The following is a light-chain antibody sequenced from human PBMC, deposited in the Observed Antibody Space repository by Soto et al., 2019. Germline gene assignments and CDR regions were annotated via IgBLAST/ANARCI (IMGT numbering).Light chain of an antibody. Sequence: EIVMTQSPATLSVSPGERATLSCSASQSVSSNLAWYQQKPGQAPRLLIYGASTRATGIPARFSGSRSGTEFNLTINSLQSEDLAVYYCQQYNNWPPYTFGQGTKLEIK. J-gene: IGKJ2*01. CDR1: QSVSSN. V-gene: IGKV3-15*01. CDR2: GAS. CDR3: QQYNNWPPYT.